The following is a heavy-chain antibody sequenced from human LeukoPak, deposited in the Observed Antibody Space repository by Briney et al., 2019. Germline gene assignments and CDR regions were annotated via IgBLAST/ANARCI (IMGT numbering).Heavy chain of an antibody. CDR1: GFTVSSNY. D-gene: IGHD1-1*01. J-gene: IGHJ4*02. CDR2: IYSGGST. V-gene: IGHV3-53*01. Sequence: GGSLRLSCAASGFTVSSNYMSWVRQAPGKGLEWVSVIYSGGSTYYADSVKGRFTISRDNSNNALYVQMNSLRAEDTAVYYCAKPRSGSANWALQIFDNWGLGTLVTVSS. CDR3: AKPRSGSANWALQIFDN.